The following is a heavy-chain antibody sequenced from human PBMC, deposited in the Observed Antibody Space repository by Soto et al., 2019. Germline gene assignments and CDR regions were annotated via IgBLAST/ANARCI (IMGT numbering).Heavy chain of an antibody. D-gene: IGHD3-3*01. Sequence: QMQVAQAGPEVKKPGTSVKVSCKTSGFMFTSSAVHWVRQARGQRLEWIGWLVVGSGNTHYAQHFQERVTLTRDMSNGTAYMELSSRSSEVNAVYYCAAVSALRLLKWLPAYFDYVGQGTLVTVSS. CDR1: GFMFTSSA. CDR2: LVVGSGNT. V-gene: IGHV1-58*01. J-gene: IGHJ4*02. CDR3: AAVSALRLLKWLPAYFDY.